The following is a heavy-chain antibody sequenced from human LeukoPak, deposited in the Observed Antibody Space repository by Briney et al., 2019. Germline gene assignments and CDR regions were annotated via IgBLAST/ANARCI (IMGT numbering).Heavy chain of an antibody. CDR3: AIETRTVRYSGYDLFDY. CDR2: IYSGGST. Sequence: GGSLRLSCAASGFTVSSNYMSWVRQAPGKGLEWVSDIYSGGSTYYEDSVKGRFTISRDNSKNTLYLQMNSLRAEDTAVYYCAIETRTVRYSGYDLFDYWGQGTLVTVSS. D-gene: IGHD5-12*01. CDR1: GFTVSSNY. J-gene: IGHJ4*02. V-gene: IGHV3-66*01.